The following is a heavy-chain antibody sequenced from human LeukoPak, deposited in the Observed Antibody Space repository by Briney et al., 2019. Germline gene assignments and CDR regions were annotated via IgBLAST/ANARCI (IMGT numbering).Heavy chain of an antibody. V-gene: IGHV6-1*01. Sequence: SQTLSLTRAISGDSVSSNSAAWNWIRQSPSRGLEWLGRTYYRSKWYNDYAVSVKSRITINPDTSKNQFSLQLNSVTPEDTAVYYCARDLIGYCSSTSCHPSFDYWGQGTLVTVSS. J-gene: IGHJ4*02. CDR1: GDSVSSNSAA. CDR2: TYYRSKWYN. D-gene: IGHD2-2*01. CDR3: ARDLIGYCSSTSCHPSFDY.